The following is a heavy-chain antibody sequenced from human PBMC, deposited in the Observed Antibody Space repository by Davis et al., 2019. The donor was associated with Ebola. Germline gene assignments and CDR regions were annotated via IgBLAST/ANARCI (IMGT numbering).Heavy chain of an antibody. V-gene: IGHV4-59*01. CDR1: GGSISSYY. CDR2: INYSGRT. D-gene: IGHD3-16*01. CDR3: ARVGGDGSSHLEGLDS. J-gene: IGHJ4*02. Sequence: MPSETLSLTCAVSGGSISSYYWSWIRQPPGKGLEWIADINYSGRTNYNPSLARRVTISIATSKNQFSLNLSSVTAANTAVYYCARVGGDGSSHLEGLDSWGQGTLVTVSS.